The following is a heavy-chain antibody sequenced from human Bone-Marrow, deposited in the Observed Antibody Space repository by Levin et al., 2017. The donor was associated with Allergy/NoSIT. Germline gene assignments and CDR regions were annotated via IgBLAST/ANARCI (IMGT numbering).Heavy chain of an antibody. J-gene: IGHJ4*02. CDR1: GASTTRGGYY. V-gene: IGHV4-31*01. Sequence: SETLSLTCSVSGASTTRGGYYWGWVRQRPGQGLEWIGYIYYDGDTFYHPSLKSKADGATTDYAAAVTDRFTISRDDSKNTLYLQMESVKTEDTAVYYCTTDYGDYVGFDYWGQGTQVLVSS. CDR3: QMESVKTEDTAVYYCTTDYGDYVGFDY. CDR2: IYYDGDT. D-gene: IGHD4/OR15-4a*01.